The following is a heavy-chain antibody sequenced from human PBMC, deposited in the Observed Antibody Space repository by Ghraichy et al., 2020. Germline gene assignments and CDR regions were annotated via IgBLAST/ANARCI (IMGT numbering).Heavy chain of an antibody. V-gene: IGHV3-74*01. CDR3: VREFFSGSYNY. J-gene: IGHJ4*02. CDR2: INGDDSST. Sequence: GESLNISCAASGFILSNYWMHWVRQPPGEGLMWVSRINGDDSSTDYADSVRGRFTISRDNAKNTLYLEMNSLRVEDTAVYYCVREFFSGSYNYWGQGTLVTVSS. D-gene: IGHD1-26*01. CDR1: GFILSNYW.